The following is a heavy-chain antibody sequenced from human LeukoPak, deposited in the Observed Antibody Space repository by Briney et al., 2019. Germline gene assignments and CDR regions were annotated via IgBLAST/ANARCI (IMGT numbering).Heavy chain of an antibody. J-gene: IGHJ6*02. CDR2: ISTYGAST. CDR3: VKEIYSYDKYYYFCAMDV. D-gene: IGHD5-18*01. Sequence: GGSLRLSCSASGFTFSTYAMHWVRQAPGKGLECVSTISTYGASTYYADSVKGRFTISRDNSKNTLYLQMSSLRAEDTAIHYCVKEIYSYDKYYYFCAMDVWGQGTTVTVSS. CDR1: GFTFSTYA. V-gene: IGHV3-64D*06.